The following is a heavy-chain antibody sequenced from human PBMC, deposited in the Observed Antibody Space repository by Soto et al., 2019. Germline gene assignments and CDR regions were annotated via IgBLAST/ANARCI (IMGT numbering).Heavy chain of an antibody. J-gene: IGHJ4*02. CDR2: IYYTGIT. CDR3: ARRSPYGDYFDY. CDR1: GGPISSYH. Sequence: SETLSLTCTVSGGPISSYHWNWIRQPPGKGLEWIGYIYYTGITNYNPALKSRVTISVHTSKKYFSLELKSVTAADAAVYYCARRSPYGDYFDYWGQGTLVTVSS. V-gene: IGHV4-59*01. D-gene: IGHD4-17*01.